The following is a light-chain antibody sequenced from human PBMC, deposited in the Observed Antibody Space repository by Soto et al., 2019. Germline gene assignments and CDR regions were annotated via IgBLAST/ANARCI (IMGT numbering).Light chain of an antibody. V-gene: IGLV2-8*01. CDR2: EVS. CDR3: PSYAGSNIWV. J-gene: IGLJ3*02. Sequence: QSALTQPPSASGSPGQSVTISCTGTSSDVGAYNYVSWYQQYPGKAPKLMIYEVSKRPSGVPDRFSGSKSGKTASLTVSGLQLEDEGACYCPSYAGSNIWVFGGGTKVTVL. CDR1: SSDVGAYNY.